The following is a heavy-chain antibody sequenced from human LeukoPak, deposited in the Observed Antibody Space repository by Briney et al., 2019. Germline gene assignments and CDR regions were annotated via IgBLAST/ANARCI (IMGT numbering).Heavy chain of an antibody. CDR1: GFTFSSYA. Sequence: PGGSLRLSCAASGFTFSSYAMNWVRQAPGKGLEWVAVISGSGGHTYYADSVKGRFTISRDNSKNTLYLQMNSLRAEDTAVYYCAKDWGGSSWSYFDSWGQGTLVTVSS. V-gene: IGHV3-23*01. J-gene: IGHJ4*02. CDR3: AKDWGGSSWSYFDS. D-gene: IGHD1-26*01. CDR2: ISGSGGHT.